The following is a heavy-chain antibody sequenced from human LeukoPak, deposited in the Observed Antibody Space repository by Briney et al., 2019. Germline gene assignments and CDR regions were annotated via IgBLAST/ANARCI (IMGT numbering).Heavy chain of an antibody. V-gene: IGHV4-39*01. Sequence: SETLSLTCTVSGGSISDSNYYWGWIRQPPGRGLEWIANIYYSGSAYYSPSLKSRVTVSIDTSKNQFSLKLNSVTAADTAVHYCARQSTIAAARIDPWGQGTLVTVSS. CDR2: IYYSGSA. CDR3: ARQSTIAAARIDP. CDR1: GGSISDSNYY. D-gene: IGHD6-25*01. J-gene: IGHJ5*02.